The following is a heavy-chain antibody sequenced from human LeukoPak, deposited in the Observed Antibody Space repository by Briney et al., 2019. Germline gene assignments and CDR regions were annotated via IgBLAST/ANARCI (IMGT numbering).Heavy chain of an antibody. Sequence: GGSLRLSCAASGFTFSSYAMHWVRQAPGKGLEWVAVISFDGTEKFLADSVKGRFTISRDNSNNYLYLQMNSLRPEDTAVYHCARELAPYSIAEYFQQWGQGTLVTVS. CDR1: GFTFSSYA. D-gene: IGHD4-11*01. J-gene: IGHJ1*01. CDR3: ARELAPYSIAEYFQQ. V-gene: IGHV3-30*03. CDR2: ISFDGTEK.